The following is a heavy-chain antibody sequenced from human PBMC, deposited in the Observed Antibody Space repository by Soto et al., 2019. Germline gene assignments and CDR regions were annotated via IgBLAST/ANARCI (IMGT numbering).Heavy chain of an antibody. D-gene: IGHD3-9*01. V-gene: IGHV3-21*01. Sequence: GGSLRLSCAASGFTFSSYSMNWVRQAPGKGLEWVSSISSSSSYIYYADSVKGRFTISRDNAKNSLYLQMNSLRAEDTAVYYCARDYDILTGYPNYFDYWGQGTLVTVSS. J-gene: IGHJ4*02. CDR1: GFTFSSYS. CDR2: ISSSSSYI. CDR3: ARDYDILTGYPNYFDY.